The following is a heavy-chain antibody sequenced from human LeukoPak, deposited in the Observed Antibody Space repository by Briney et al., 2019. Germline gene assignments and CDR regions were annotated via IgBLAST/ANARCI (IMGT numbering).Heavy chain of an antibody. D-gene: IGHD3-3*01. CDR2: FINHSGST. Sequence: TSETLSLTCAVYGGSFSGYYWSWIRQPPGKWLEWIGEFINHSGSTNYNPSLKSPVTVSVDTSKNHFSLTLSSVTAADTAVYYCASLMYYDFWSGRSDAFDIWGQGTMVTVSS. V-gene: IGHV4-34*01. J-gene: IGHJ3*02. CDR1: GGSFSGYY. CDR3: ASLMYYDFWSGRSDAFDI.